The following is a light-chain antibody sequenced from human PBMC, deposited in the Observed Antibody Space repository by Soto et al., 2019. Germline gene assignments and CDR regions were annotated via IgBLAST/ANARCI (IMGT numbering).Light chain of an antibody. CDR2: KAS. V-gene: IGKV1-5*03. Sequence: DIQMTQSPSTLSASVGDRVTITCRASQSISSWLAWYQQKPGKAPKLLIYKASSLESGVPSRFSGSGSGTEITLTISSLQPDDVATYYCQQYNSYSRYTFGQGTKLEIK. CDR1: QSISSW. CDR3: QQYNSYSRYT. J-gene: IGKJ2*01.